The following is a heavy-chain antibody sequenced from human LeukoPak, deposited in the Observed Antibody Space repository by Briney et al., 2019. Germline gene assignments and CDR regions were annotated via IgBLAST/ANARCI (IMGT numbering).Heavy chain of an antibody. J-gene: IGHJ6*03. CDR2: IYSGGST. D-gene: IGHD6-13*01. CDR3: ARGTSSWSYYYYMGV. Sequence: GGSLRLSCAASGFTVSSNHMSWVRQAPGKGLEWVSVIYSGGSTYYADSVKGRFTISRDNSKNTLYLQMNSLRAEDTAVYYCARGTSSWSYYYYMGVWGKGTTVTISS. V-gene: IGHV3-66*01. CDR1: GFTVSSNH.